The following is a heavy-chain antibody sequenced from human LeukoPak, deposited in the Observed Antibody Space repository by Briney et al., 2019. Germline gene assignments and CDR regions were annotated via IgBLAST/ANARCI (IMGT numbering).Heavy chain of an antibody. Sequence: SETLSLTCTVSGGSISSYYWSWIRQPPGKGLEWIGYIYYSGSTDYNPSLKSRVTISIDTSKNQFSLRLSSVTAADTAVYYCARENDRYGRIDYWGQGTLVTVSS. CDR3: ARENDRYGRIDY. CDR2: IYYSGST. V-gene: IGHV4-59*01. J-gene: IGHJ4*02. D-gene: IGHD5-18*01. CDR1: GGSISSYY.